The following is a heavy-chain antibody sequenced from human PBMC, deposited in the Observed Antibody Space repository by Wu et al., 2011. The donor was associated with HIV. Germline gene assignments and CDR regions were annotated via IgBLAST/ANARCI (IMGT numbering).Heavy chain of an antibody. CDR3: ARRLLVEAATRSYYYGMDV. CDR1: STFNNYT. Sequence: KPGSSVKVSCKVFWSTFNNYTLSWVRQAPGQGLEWMEGSSLSLNVNYAQKFQGRVTITTDESTTTVYMEMSSLRSDDTAVYYCARRLLVEAATRSYYYGMDVWGLGTTVTVSS. J-gene: IGHJ6*02. V-gene: IGHV1-69*05. D-gene: IGHD2-15*01. CDR2: SSLSLNV.